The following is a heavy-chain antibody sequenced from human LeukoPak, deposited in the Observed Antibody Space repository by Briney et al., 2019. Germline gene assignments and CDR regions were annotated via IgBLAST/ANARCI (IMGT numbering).Heavy chain of an antibody. CDR3: TKTTTAYIGSLDY. D-gene: IGHD1-14*01. Sequence: ASVKVSCKASGHTFTGYYIHWVRQAPGQGLDWMAWINPNNGVTNYAPKFQGRVTVTRDTSVNTAYMELSSLTSDDTAFYYCTKTTTAYIGSLDYWGRGTLVTVSS. CDR1: GHTFTGYY. J-gene: IGHJ4*02. CDR2: INPNNGVT. V-gene: IGHV1-2*02.